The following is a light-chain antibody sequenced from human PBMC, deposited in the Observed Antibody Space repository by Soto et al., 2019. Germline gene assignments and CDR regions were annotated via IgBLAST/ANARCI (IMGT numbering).Light chain of an antibody. V-gene: IGLV2-8*01. Sequence: QSALTQPPSASGSPGQSVTISCTGTSSDVGSYNYVSWYQQHPGKAPKLMIYEVIKRPSGVPDHFSDSKSGNTASLTVSGLQAEEEADYYCSSYAGSLYVFGTGTKLTVL. CDR2: EVI. CDR3: SSYAGSLYV. CDR1: SSDVGSYNY. J-gene: IGLJ1*01.